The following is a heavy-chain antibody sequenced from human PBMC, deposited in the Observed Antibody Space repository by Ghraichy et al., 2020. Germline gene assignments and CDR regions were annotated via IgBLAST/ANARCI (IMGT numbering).Heavy chain of an antibody. Sequence: SGPTLVKPRQTLTLTCTFSGFSLSTSGMRVSWIRQPPGKALEWLARIDWDDDKFYSTSLKTRLTISKDTSKNQVVLTMTNMDPVDTATYYCARSWIDYYDSSGYRAFDIWGQGTMVTVSS. CDR3: ARSWIDYYDSSGYRAFDI. D-gene: IGHD3-22*01. CDR1: GFSLSTSGMR. CDR2: IDWDDDK. V-gene: IGHV2-70*04. J-gene: IGHJ3*02.